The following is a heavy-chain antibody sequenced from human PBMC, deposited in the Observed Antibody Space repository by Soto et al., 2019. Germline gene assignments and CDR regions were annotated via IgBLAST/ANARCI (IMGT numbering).Heavy chain of an antibody. D-gene: IGHD2-15*01. CDR2: ISAYNGNT. J-gene: IGHJ4*02. CDR1: GYTFTSYG. V-gene: IGHV1-18*01. CDR3: ARAVGLGYCSGGSCYRPRQPGGDY. Sequence: ASVKVSCKASGYTFTSYGISWVRQAPGQGLEWMGWISAYNGNTNYAQKLQGRVTMTTDTSTSTAYMELRSLRSDDTAVYYCARAVGLGYCSGGSCYRPRQPGGDYWGQGTLVTVSS.